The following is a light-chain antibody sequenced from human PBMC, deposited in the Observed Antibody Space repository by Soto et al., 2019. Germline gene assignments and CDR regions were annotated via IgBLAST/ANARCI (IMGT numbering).Light chain of an antibody. J-gene: IGLJ1*01. CDR1: SSDVGAYDY. Sequence: QSALTQPPPASGSPGQSVTISCTGTSSDVGAYDYVSWYQQHPGKAPKLMIYEINKRPSGVPDRFSGSKSGNTASLTVSGLQAEDEADYYCSSFAGSNNFPYVLGTGTKVTVL. V-gene: IGLV2-8*01. CDR3: SSFAGSNNFPYV. CDR2: EIN.